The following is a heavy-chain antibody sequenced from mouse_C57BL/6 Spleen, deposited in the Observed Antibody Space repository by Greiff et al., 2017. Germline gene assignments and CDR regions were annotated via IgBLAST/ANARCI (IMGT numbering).Heavy chain of an antibody. CDR3: AGNDGYLYYFDY. Sequence: VQLQQPGAELVKPGASVTLSCKASGYTFTSYWMHWVKQRPGKGLEWIGMIHPKSGSTNYNEKFKSKATLTVEKSSSTAYMQLSSLTSEDSAVYYGAGNDGYLYYFDYWGQGTTLTVSS. V-gene: IGHV1-64*01. CDR1: GYTFTSYW. J-gene: IGHJ2*01. CDR2: IHPKSGST. D-gene: IGHD2-3*01.